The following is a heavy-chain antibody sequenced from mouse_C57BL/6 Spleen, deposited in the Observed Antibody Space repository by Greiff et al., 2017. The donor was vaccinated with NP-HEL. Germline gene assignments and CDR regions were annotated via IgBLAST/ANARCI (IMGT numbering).Heavy chain of an antibody. V-gene: IGHV1-22*01. D-gene: IGHD2-5*01. CDR1: GYTFTDYN. CDR2: INPNNGGT. J-gene: IGHJ3*01. Sequence: VQLQQSGPELVKPGGSVKMSCKASGYTFTDYNMHWVKQSHGKSLEWIGYINPNNGGTSYNQKFKGKATLTVNKSSSTAYMELRSLTSEDSAVYYCARYHYSNYAWFAYWGQGTLVTVSA. CDR3: ARYHYSNYAWFAY.